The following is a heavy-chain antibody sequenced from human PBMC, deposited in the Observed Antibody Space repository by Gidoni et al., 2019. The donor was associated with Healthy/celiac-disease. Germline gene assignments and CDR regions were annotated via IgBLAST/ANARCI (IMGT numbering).Heavy chain of an antibody. Sequence: QLQLQESDPGLVHPSDTLSLPCTFSCGSVSSSSYYWGLIRQHPGKGLEWIGSMFYSGSTYSNPSLKSRVTISVDTSKNQFSLKLSSVTAADTAVYYCARHLEQWLVGGLAIWGQGTLVTVSS. CDR2: MFYSGST. D-gene: IGHD6-19*01. CDR3: ARHLEQWLVGGLAI. J-gene: IGHJ4*02. V-gene: IGHV4-39*01. CDR1: CGSVSSSSYY.